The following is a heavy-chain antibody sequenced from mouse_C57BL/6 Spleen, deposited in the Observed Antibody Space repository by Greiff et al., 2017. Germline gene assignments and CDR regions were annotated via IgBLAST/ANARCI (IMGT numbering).Heavy chain of an antibody. V-gene: IGHV1-82*01. J-gene: IGHJ4*01. CDR2: IYPGDGDT. CDR3: NDSSPYCAMDY. CDR1: GYAFSSSW. D-gene: IGHD1-1*01. Sequence: VQLQQSGPELVKPGASVKISCKASGYAFSSSWMNWVKQRPGKGLEWIGRIYPGDGDTNYNGKFKGKVTLTADKSSSTAYMQLSSLTTEDSAVYFCNDSSPYCAMDYWGQGTSVTVSS.